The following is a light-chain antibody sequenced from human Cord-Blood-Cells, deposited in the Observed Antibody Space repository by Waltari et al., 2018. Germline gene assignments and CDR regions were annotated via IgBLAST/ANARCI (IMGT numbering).Light chain of an antibody. CDR3: QQYNNCPSIT. Sequence: EIVMTQSPATLSVSTGERATLSCGASQSVSRNLAWYQQKPGQAPRLLIYGASTRATGIQARFSGSGSGTEFTLTISSLQSEDFAVYYSQQYNNCPSITFGQGTRLEIK. V-gene: IGKV3-15*01. CDR1: QSVSRN. CDR2: GAS. J-gene: IGKJ5*01.